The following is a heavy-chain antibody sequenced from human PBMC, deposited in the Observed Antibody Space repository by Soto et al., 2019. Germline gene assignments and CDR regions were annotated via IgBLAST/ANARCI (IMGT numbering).Heavy chain of an antibody. CDR2: ISWDGGST. V-gene: IGHV3-43*01. D-gene: IGHD3-3*01. J-gene: IGHJ6*02. CDR3: AKEAPADFWVRNGMDV. Sequence: PGGSLRLSCAASGFTFDDYTMHWVRQAPGKGLEWVSLISWDGGSTYYADSVKGRFTISRDNSKNSLYLQMNSLRTENTALYYCAKEAPADFWVRNGMDVWGQGTTVTVSS. CDR1: GFTFDDYT.